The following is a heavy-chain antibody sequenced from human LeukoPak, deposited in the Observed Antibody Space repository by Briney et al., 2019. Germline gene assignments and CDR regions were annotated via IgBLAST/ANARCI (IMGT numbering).Heavy chain of an antibody. V-gene: IGHV4-61*01. D-gene: IGHD6-19*01. CDR1: GGSVNGGSYN. Sequence: PSETLSLPCTVSGGSVNGGSYNWTWIRQPPGKGLEWIGYISYSRTTNYNPSLESRVTISLYTSKDQFSLTLTSLTAADTAVYYCARDTVRVAGSYYYYYGMDVWGKGTTVTVSS. CDR3: ARDTVRVAGSYYYYYGMDV. J-gene: IGHJ6*04. CDR2: ISYSRTT.